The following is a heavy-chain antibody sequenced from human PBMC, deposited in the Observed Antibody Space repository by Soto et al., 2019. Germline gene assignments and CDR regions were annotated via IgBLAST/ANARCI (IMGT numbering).Heavy chain of an antibody. D-gene: IGHD1-26*01. J-gene: IGHJ6*02. CDR1: GRSSSTLRYY. Sequence: SDPRSLTHKVSGRSSSTLRYYLGWLRQPPGKGLEWIGSIYYSGSTYYNPSLKSRVTISVDTSKNQFSLKLSSVTAADTAVYYCARHLGAAFGYYYYGMDVWGQGTTVT. CDR2: IYYSGST. CDR3: ARHLGAAFGYYYYGMDV. V-gene: IGHV4-39*01.